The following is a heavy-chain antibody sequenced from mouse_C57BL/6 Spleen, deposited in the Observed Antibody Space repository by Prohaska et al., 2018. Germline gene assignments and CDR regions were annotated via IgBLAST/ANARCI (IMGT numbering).Heavy chain of an antibody. V-gene: IGHV8-12*01. CDR3: ARRKVYGYDYFDS. CDR1: GFSLSTSGIG. Sequence: QVTLKESGPGILQSSQTLSLTCSFSGFSLSTSGIGVSWIRQPSGKGLEWLAHIYWDDDKRYNPSLKSRLTISKDTSTNPVFLKITSVDTADTATYYCARRKVYGYDYFDSWGQGTTLTVSS. J-gene: IGHJ2*01. D-gene: IGHD2-2*01. CDR2: IYWDDDK.